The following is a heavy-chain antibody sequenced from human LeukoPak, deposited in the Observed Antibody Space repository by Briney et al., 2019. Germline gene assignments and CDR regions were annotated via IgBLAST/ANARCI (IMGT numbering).Heavy chain of an antibody. CDR2: IRGSGATK. V-gene: IGHV3-23*01. Sequence: PGGSLRLSCAASGFSFSGYAMSWVRQAPGKGLEWVSTIRGSGATKYYADSVKGRFIISRDNSKNTLYLQMNSLRAEDTAVYYCAKSLRGYSASRFDCWGQGTLVTVSS. J-gene: IGHJ4*02. CDR1: GFSFSGYA. CDR3: AKSLRGYSASRFDC. D-gene: IGHD4-11*01.